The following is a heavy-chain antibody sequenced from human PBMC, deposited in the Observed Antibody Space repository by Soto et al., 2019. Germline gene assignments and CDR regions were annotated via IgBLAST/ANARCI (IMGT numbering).Heavy chain of an antibody. J-gene: IGHJ6*03. CDR3: AKGPLSFDAGALSYYYYMDV. V-gene: IGHV3-23*01. D-gene: IGHD3-9*01. CDR1: GFTFSTYA. CDR2: ISGGGAGT. Sequence: GGSLRLSCAASGFTFSTYAMNWVRQAPGKGLEWVSAISGGGAGTYYADSVKGRFTISRDNSKNTLYLQMNSLRAEDTAVYYCAKGPLSFDAGALSYYYYMDVWGEGTTVTVSS.